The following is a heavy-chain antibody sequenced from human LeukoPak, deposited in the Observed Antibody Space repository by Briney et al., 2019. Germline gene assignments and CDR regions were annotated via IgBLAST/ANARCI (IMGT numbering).Heavy chain of an antibody. CDR2: IYPGGSII. Sequence: GESLKISCRGFGNSFTNYWTGWVRQVPGKGLEWMGIIYPGGSIIHYSPSFQGQVTISADKSISTAYLQWTSLKGSDSAMYYCACRRYSDTWSDPWGQGTLVTVSS. J-gene: IGHJ5*02. CDR3: ACRRYSDTWSDP. CDR1: GNSFTNYW. D-gene: IGHD6-13*01. V-gene: IGHV5-51*03.